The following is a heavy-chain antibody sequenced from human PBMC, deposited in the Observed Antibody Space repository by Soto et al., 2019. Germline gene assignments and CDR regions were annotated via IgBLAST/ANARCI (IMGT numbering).Heavy chain of an antibody. J-gene: IGHJ6*02. CDR1: GFTFSSYA. CDR2: IGGSGGTT. V-gene: IGHV3-23*01. Sequence: QPGGSLRLSCAASGFTFSSYAMSWVRQAPGKGLEWVSVIGGSGGTTYYANSVKGRFTISRDNSKNTLYLQMNSLRAEDTAIYYCAKAPSTNCYSSLSVWGQGTTVTVSS. CDR3: AKAPSTNCYSSLSV. D-gene: IGHD2-2*02.